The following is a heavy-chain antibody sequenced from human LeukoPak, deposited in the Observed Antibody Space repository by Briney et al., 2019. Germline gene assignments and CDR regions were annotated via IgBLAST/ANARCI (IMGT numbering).Heavy chain of an antibody. CDR1: GFTFSVYW. J-gene: IGHJ1*01. CDR2: ITGSGGSA. D-gene: IGHD3-9*01. Sequence: GGSLRLSCVASGFTFSVYWMSWVRQAPGKELEWVSCITGSGGSAYYADSVKGRFTVSRDNSRNILDLQMNSLRAEDTAVYYCAKATAYFLEYFQNWGPGTLVIVSS. CDR3: AKATAYFLEYFQN. V-gene: IGHV3-23*01.